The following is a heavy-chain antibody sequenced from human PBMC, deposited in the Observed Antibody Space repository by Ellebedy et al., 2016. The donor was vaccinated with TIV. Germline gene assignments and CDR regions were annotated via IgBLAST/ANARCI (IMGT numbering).Heavy chain of an antibody. Sequence: SGPTLVKPKQTLTLTCSFSGFSLTTTGVCMSWIRQPPGKALEWLARIDWDDDKFYNTSLETRLTIFKDTSKNLVVLTMTDMDPVDTATYYCARIGRRAARGGSGSYYLDYWGQGTPVIVSS. CDR2: IDWDDDK. CDR1: GFSLTTTGVC. J-gene: IGHJ4*02. D-gene: IGHD3-10*01. V-gene: IGHV2-70*17. CDR3: ARIGRRAARGGSGSYYLDY.